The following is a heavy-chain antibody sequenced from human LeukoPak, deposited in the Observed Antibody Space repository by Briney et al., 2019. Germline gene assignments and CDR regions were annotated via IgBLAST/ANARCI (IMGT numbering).Heavy chain of an antibody. J-gene: IGHJ4*01. D-gene: IGHD3-10*01. V-gene: IGHV4-39*07. CDR1: GGSISSSSYY. CDR3: ARDARRGYYYGSGSWADY. Sequence: SETLSLTCTVSGGSISSSSYYWGWIRQPPGKGLEWIGSIYYSGSTYYNPSLKSRVTISVDTSKNQFSLKLSSVTAADTAVYYCARDARRGYYYGSGSWADYWGXXTLXTVXS. CDR2: IYYSGST.